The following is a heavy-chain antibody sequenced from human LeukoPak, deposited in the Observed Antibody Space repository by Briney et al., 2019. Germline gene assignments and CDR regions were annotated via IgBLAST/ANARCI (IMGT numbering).Heavy chain of an antibody. V-gene: IGHV4-31*03. CDR1: GGSISSGGYY. J-gene: IGHJ6*02. CDR3: ARSYQSYYYYGMDV. D-gene: IGHD2-2*01. Sequence: KTSETLSLTCTVSGGSISSGGYYWSWIRQHPGKGLEWTGYIYYSGSTYYNPSLKSRVTISVDTSKNQFSLKLSSVTAADTAVYYCARSYQSYYYYGMDVWGQGTTVTVSS. CDR2: IYYSGST.